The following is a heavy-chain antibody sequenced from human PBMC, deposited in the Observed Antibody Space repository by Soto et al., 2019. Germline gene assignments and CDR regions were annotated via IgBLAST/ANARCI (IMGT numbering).Heavy chain of an antibody. V-gene: IGHV1-69*06. Sequence: ASVKVSCKASGGTFNSFSIDWVRQAPGQGREWMGGIIPMSGRPNYAQRFQGRVTFSADKSTNTVYMEVNSLTYEDTAVYYCTRRGRQSANWFDPWGQGXLVTVSS. CDR3: TRRGRQSANWFDP. CDR1: GGTFNSFS. J-gene: IGHJ5*02. CDR2: IIPMSGRP.